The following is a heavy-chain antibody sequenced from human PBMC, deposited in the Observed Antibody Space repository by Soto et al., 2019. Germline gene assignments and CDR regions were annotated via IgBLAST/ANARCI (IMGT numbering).Heavy chain of an antibody. J-gene: IGHJ5*02. Sequence: VASVKVSCKASGGTFSSYAISWVRQAPGQGLEWMGGIIPIFGTANYAQKFQGRVTITADESTSTAYMELSSLRSEDTAVYYCATGGKGINNWFDPWGQGTLVTVSS. CDR3: ATGGKGINNWFDP. CDR1: GGTFSSYA. V-gene: IGHV1-69*13. D-gene: IGHD2-15*01. CDR2: IIPIFGTA.